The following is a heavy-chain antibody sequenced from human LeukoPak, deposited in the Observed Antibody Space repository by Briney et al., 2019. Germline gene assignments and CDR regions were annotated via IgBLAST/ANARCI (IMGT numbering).Heavy chain of an antibody. CDR1: GFIFGDYS. CDR3: ARGPVYCSGGSCYSVDY. J-gene: IGHJ4*02. D-gene: IGHD2-15*01. CDR2: ISSSSRYT. Sequence: PGGSLRLSCAASGFIFGDYSMNWVRQPPGKGLEWVSSISSSSRYTYYTDSVKGRFTISRDNAKNSVYLQMNSLRAEDTAVYYCARGPVYCSGGSCYSVDYWGQGTLVTVSS. V-gene: IGHV3-21*01.